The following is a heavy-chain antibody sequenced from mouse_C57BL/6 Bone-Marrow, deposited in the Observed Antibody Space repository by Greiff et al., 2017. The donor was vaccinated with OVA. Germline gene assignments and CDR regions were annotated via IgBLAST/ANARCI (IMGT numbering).Heavy chain of an antibody. CDR1: GFNIKNTY. CDR2: IDPENGNT. V-gene: IGHV14-3*01. CDR3: ARWLRRRYFDV. J-gene: IGHJ1*03. D-gene: IGHD2-2*01. Sequence: VQLKESVAELVRPGASVKLSCTASGFNIKNTYMNWVKQRPEQGLEWIGRIDPENGNTKYDTKFQGKATITADTSSNTAYLQISSLTSEDTAIYYCARWLRRRYFDVWGTGTTVTVSS.